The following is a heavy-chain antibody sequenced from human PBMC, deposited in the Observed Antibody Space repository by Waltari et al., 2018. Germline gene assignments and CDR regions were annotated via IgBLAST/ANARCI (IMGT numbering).Heavy chain of an antibody. Sequence: EVQLVESGGALLQPGGSLRLSCSPSGFPVRNYSMGGVRPAPGKGLDWVSVMYGDGDTFYGESMKGRFTIFRDDSVNTLWLQMNSLTVEDTAIYYCARGRAVRSGPFDSWGQGTLVTVSS. D-gene: IGHD1-26*01. V-gene: IGHV3-53*01. CDR2: MYGDGDT. CDR3: ARGRAVRSGPFDS. J-gene: IGHJ5*01. CDR1: GFPVRNYS.